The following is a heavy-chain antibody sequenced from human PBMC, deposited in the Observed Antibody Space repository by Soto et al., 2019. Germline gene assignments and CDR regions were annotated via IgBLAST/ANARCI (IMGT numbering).Heavy chain of an antibody. D-gene: IGHD5-12*01. V-gene: IGHV3-9*01. CDR1: GFTFDDYA. J-gene: IGHJ3*02. CDR2: IGWNNDKI. CDR3: AKDHLGYGGDDACDI. Sequence: EVQLVESGGGLAQPGRSLRLSCAASGFTFDDYAMYWVRQAPGKGLEWVSGIGWNNDKIGYADSVKGRLTISRDNAKSSLYLQMTSLRAEDTALYYCAKDHLGYGGDDACDIWGQGTIVIVSP.